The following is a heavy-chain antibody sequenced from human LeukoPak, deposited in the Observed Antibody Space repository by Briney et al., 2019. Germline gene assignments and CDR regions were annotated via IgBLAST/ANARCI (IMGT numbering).Heavy chain of an antibody. CDR1: GYTFTYYA. V-gene: IGHV1-3*01. CDR2: MNAANGNT. Sequence: ASVKVSCKTSGYTFTYYAINWMRQAPGQRLEWMGWMNAANGNTRYSQKFQDRLSITREASASTAYMELTSLTSEGTAVYYCARDTVTPGGWFDPWGQGTQVIVSS. D-gene: IGHD4-17*01. J-gene: IGHJ5*02. CDR3: ARDTVTPGGWFDP.